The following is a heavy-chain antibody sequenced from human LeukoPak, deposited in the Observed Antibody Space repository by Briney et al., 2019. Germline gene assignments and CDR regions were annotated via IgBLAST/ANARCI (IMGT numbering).Heavy chain of an antibody. CDR1: GYTFTSYD. V-gene: IGHV1-8*01. J-gene: IGHJ4*02. D-gene: IGHD3-22*01. Sequence: ASVKVSCKASGYTFTSYDINWVRQATGQGLEWMGWMNPNSGNTGYAQKFRGRVTMTRNTSISTAYMELSSLRSEDTAVYYCARSYYDSSGYYILFDYWGQGTLVTVSS. CDR2: MNPNSGNT. CDR3: ARSYYDSSGYYILFDY.